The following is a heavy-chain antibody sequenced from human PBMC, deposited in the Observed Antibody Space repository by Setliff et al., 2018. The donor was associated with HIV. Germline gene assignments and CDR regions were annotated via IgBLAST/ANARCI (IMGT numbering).Heavy chain of an antibody. CDR1: GFTFTSYG. J-gene: IGHJ4*02. CDR2: ISTYNGHT. CDR3: AKPRHPYSSSWSYYFDY. D-gene: IGHD6-13*01. Sequence: ASVKVSCKTSGFTFTSYGITWVRQAPGQGLEWMGWISTYNGHTNYAQKLQGRFTISRDNSNNTLYLQINSLRAEDTAVYYCAKPRHPYSSSWSYYFDYWGQGTLVTVSS. V-gene: IGHV1-18*01.